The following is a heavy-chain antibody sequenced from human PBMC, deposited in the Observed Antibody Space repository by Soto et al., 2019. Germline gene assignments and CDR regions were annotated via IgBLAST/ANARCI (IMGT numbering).Heavy chain of an antibody. CDR1: GYTFTSYG. J-gene: IGHJ6*02. CDR3: ARDYGDILTGYQFRGRYGMAV. V-gene: IGHV1-18*01. D-gene: IGHD3-9*01. Sequence: ASVKVSCKASGYTFTSYGISWVRQAPGQGLEWMGWISAYNGNTNYAQKLQGRVTMTTDTSTSTAYMELRSLRSDDTAVYYCARDYGDILTGYQFRGRYGMAVWGQWTTVTVSS. CDR2: ISAYNGNT.